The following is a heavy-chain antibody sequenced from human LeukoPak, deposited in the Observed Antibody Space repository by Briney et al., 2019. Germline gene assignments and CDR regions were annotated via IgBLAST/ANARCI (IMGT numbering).Heavy chain of an antibody. D-gene: IGHD6-19*01. V-gene: IGHV3-23*01. CDR3: AKVSVAGTLSWFDP. Sequence: GGSLRLSCAASGFSFSNYAMSWVRQAPGKGLEWVSAISGSGGSTYYADSVKGRFTISRDNSKNTLYLQMNSLRAEDTAVYYCAKVSVAGTLSWFDPWGQGTLVIVSS. J-gene: IGHJ5*02. CDR1: GFSFSNYA. CDR2: ISGSGGST.